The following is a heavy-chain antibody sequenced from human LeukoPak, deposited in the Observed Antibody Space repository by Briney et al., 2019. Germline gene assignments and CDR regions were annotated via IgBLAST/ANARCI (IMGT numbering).Heavy chain of an antibody. D-gene: IGHD2-21*02. CDR2: IYYSGST. CDR1: GGSISSYY. CDR3: AAAYCGGDCYDYYYYGMDV. Sequence: SETLSLTCTVSGGSISSYYWGWIRQPPGKGLEWIGYIYYSGSTNYNPSLKSRVTISVDTSKNQFSLKLSSVTAADTAVYYCAAAYCGGDCYDYYYYGMDVWGQGTTVTVSS. J-gene: IGHJ6*02. V-gene: IGHV4-59*01.